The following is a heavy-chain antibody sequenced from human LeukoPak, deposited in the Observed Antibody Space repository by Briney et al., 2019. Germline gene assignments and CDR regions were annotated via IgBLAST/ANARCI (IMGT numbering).Heavy chain of an antibody. J-gene: IGHJ3*02. CDR1: GFTFSSYS. Sequence: GGSLRLSCAASGFTFSSYSMNWVRQAPGKGLEWVSSISSSSSYIYYADSVKGRFTISRDNAKNSLYLQMNSLRAEDTAVYYCARESPDILTGYPLGAFDIWGQGTMVTVSS. CDR3: ARESPDILTGYPLGAFDI. D-gene: IGHD3-9*01. CDR2: ISSSSSYI. V-gene: IGHV3-21*01.